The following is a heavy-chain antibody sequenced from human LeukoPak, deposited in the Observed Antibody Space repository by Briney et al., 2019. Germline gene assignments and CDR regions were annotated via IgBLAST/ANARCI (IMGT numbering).Heavy chain of an antibody. V-gene: IGHV3-30*02. D-gene: IGHD5-18*01. CDR3: AKDQGYSYYYLDY. CDR2: IKFDGSQK. Sequence: GGSLRLSCAPSGFTFSSFDMHWVRQPPDKGLEWVAFIKFDGSQKYYADSVKGRFTISRDNSKNTLYLQMSSLRAEDTAVYYCAKDQGYSYYYLDYWGQGTLVTVSS. J-gene: IGHJ4*02. CDR1: GFTFSSFD.